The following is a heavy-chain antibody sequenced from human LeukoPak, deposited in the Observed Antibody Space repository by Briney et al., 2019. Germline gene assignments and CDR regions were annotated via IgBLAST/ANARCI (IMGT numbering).Heavy chain of an antibody. Sequence: SETLSLTCTVSGGSISSYYWSWIRQPPGKGLEWIGYIYYSGSTNYNPSLKSRVTISVDTSKNQFSLKLSSVTAADTAVYYCARLIAAAGTRYDYWGQRTLVTVSS. CDR1: GGSISSYY. CDR2: IYYSGST. CDR3: ARLIAAAGTRYDY. D-gene: IGHD6-13*01. J-gene: IGHJ4*02. V-gene: IGHV4-59*08.